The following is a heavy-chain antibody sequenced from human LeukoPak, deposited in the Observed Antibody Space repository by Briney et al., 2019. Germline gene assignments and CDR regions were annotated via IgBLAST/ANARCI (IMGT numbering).Heavy chain of an antibody. D-gene: IGHD2-15*01. CDR2: ISAYNGNT. V-gene: IGHV1-18*01. Sequence: ASVKVSCKASGGTFSSYGISWVRQAPGQGLEWMGWISAYNGNTNYAQKLQGRVTMTTDTSTSTAYMELRSLRSDDTAVYYCARDGIHCSGGSCYSDGWFDPWGQGTLVTVSS. CDR1: GGTFSSYG. J-gene: IGHJ5*02. CDR3: ARDGIHCSGGSCYSDGWFDP.